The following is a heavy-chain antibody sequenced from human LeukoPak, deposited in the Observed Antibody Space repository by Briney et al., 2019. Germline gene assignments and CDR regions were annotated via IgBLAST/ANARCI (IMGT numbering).Heavy chain of an antibody. V-gene: IGHV3-15*01. D-gene: IGHD3-3*01. Sequence: GGSLRLSCAASGFSLSNVWMSWVRQGPGKGLEWVGRIQSRAEGGTTEYPAPVEGRFTISRDESENILYLQMNSLRAEDTAVYYCTTAAYDFWSGFTPLDHWGQGTLVTVSS. CDR3: TTAAYDFWSGFTPLDH. CDR1: GFSLSNVW. J-gene: IGHJ4*02. CDR2: IQSRAEGGTT.